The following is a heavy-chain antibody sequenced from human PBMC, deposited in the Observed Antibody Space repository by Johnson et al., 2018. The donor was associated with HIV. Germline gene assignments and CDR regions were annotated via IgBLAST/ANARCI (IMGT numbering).Heavy chain of an antibody. J-gene: IGHJ3*02. CDR1: GFTFSRYW. V-gene: IGHV3-74*01. Sequence: VQLVESGGGLVKPGGSLILSCAASGFTFSRYWMHWVRQAPGKGLVWVSRISSDGTDTYYADSLKGRFTISRDNSKNTLYLQMNSLRAEDTAVYYCARDFGLFLGKDDAFDIWGQGTMVTVSS. CDR3: ARDFGLFLGKDDAFDI. CDR2: ISSDGTDT. D-gene: IGHD7-27*01.